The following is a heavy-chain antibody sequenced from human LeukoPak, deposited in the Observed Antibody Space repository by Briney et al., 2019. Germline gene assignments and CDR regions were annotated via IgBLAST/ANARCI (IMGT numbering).Heavy chain of an antibody. V-gene: IGHV5-51*01. CDR2: IYPGDSDT. J-gene: IGHJ4*02. D-gene: IGHD3-22*01. Sequence: GESLKISCKGSGYSFTSYWIGWVRQMPGKGLEWMGIIYPGDSDTRYSPSFQGQVTISADKSISTAYLQWSSLKASDTAMYYCARVAGYYDGSGYLYYFDHWGQGTLVTVSS. CDR3: ARVAGYYDGSGYLYYFDH. CDR1: GYSFTSYW.